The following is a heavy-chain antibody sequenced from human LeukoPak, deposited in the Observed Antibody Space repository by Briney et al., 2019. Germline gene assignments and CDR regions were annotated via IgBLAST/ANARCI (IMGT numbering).Heavy chain of an antibody. CDR2: ISYDGSNK. Sequence: GGSLRLSCAASGFTFSSYGMHWVRQAPGKGLEWVAVISYDGSNKYYADSVKGRFTISRDNSKNTLYLQMNSLRAEDTAVYYCARVGGDTGRSFDYWGQGTLVTVSS. J-gene: IGHJ4*02. CDR3: ARVGGDTGRSFDY. CDR1: GFTFSSYG. V-gene: IGHV3-30*03. D-gene: IGHD5-18*01.